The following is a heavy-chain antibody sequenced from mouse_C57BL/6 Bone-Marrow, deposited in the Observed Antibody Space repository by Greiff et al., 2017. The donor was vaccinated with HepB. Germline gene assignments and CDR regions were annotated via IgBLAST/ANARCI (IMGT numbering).Heavy chain of an antibody. CDR3: ARFITTVRDYYAMDY. Sequence: QVHVKQPGAELVKPGASVKMSCKASGYTFTSYWITWVKQSPGQGLEWIGDIYPGSGSTNYNEKFKSKATLTVDTSSSTAYMQLSSLTSEDSAVYYCARFITTVRDYYAMDYWGQGTSVTVSS. CDR1: GYTFTSYW. J-gene: IGHJ4*01. D-gene: IGHD1-1*01. CDR2: IYPGSGST. V-gene: IGHV1-55*01.